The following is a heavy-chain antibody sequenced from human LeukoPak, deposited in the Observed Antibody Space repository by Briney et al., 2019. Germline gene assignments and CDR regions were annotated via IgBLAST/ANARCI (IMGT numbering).Heavy chain of an antibody. J-gene: IGHJ4*02. CDR3: ARLVWASATTGFDY. Sequence: PGGSLRLSCAASGFTFSSYWMSWVRQAPGKGLEWAANIKQDGSVKNYVDSVKGRFTISRDNAKNSLFLQMDSLRAEDSAVYYCARLVWASATTGFDYWGQGTLVTVSS. CDR1: GFTFSSYW. D-gene: IGHD5-12*01. CDR2: IKQDGSVK. V-gene: IGHV3-7*01.